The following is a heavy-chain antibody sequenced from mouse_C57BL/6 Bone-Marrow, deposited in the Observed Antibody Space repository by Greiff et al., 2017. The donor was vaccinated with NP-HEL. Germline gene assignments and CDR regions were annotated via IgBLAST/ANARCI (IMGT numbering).Heavy chain of an antibody. D-gene: IGHD2-3*01. CDR2: IDPETGGT. J-gene: IGHJ3*01. CDR3: TRSDGYYLFAY. V-gene: IGHV1-15*01. CDR1: GYTFTDYE. Sequence: VQLQQSGAELVRPGASVTLSCKASGYTFTDYEMHWVKQTPVHGLEWIGAIDPETGGTAYNQKFKGKAILTADKSSSTAYMELRSLTSEDSAVYYCTRSDGYYLFAYWGQGTLVTVSA.